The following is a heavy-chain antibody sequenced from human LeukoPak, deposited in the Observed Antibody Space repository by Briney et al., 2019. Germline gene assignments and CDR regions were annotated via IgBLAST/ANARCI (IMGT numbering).Heavy chain of an antibody. Sequence: SETLSLTCAVYGGSFSGYYWSWIRQPPGKGLEWIGYIYYSGSTNYNPSLKSRVTISVDTSKNQFSLKLSSVTAADTAVYYCARQRSGGRYFDLWGRGTLVTVSS. CDR2: IYYSGST. D-gene: IGHD2-15*01. J-gene: IGHJ2*01. V-gene: IGHV4-59*08. CDR1: GGSFSGYY. CDR3: ARQRSGGRYFDL.